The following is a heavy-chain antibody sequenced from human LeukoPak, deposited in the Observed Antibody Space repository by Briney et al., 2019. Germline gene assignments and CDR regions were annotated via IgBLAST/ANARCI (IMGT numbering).Heavy chain of an antibody. CDR1: GYTFTSYG. CDR2: ISAYNGNT. CDR3: ARPRGLWFGELSSLSNWFDP. D-gene: IGHD3-10*01. Sequence: GASVKVSCKASGYTFTSYGISWVRQAPGQGLEWMGWISAYNGNTNYAQKLQGRVTMTTDTSTSTAYMELRSLRSDDTAVYYCARPRGLWFGELSSLSNWFDPWGQGTLVTVSS. V-gene: IGHV1-18*01. J-gene: IGHJ5*02.